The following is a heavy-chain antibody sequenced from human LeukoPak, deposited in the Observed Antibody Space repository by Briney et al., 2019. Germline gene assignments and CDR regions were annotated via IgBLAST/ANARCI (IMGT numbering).Heavy chain of an antibody. V-gene: IGHV3-30-3*01. CDR1: GFTFSSYA. CDR2: ISSDGGNR. CDR3: ARSGGLQKFDY. Sequence: GGSLRLSCAASGFTFSSYAMHWVRRAPGKALEWVATISSDGGNRYYSDSVKGRFIISRDTSKNTLYLQMNSLRAEDTAVYYCARSGGLQKFDYWGQGTLVTVSS. J-gene: IGHJ4*02. D-gene: IGHD4-11*01.